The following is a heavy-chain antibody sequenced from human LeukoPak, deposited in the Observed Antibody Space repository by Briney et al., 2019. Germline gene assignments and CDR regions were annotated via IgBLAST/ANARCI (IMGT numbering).Heavy chain of an antibody. Sequence: ASVKASCKASGYTFTGYYMHWVRQAPGQGLEWMGRINPNSGGTNYAQKFQGRATMTRDTSISTAYMELSRLRSDDTAVYYCARDPLGYCSGGSCYEFDYWGQGTLVTVSS. V-gene: IGHV1-2*06. CDR3: ARDPLGYCSGGSCYEFDY. CDR2: INPNSGGT. CDR1: GYTFTGYY. D-gene: IGHD2-15*01. J-gene: IGHJ4*02.